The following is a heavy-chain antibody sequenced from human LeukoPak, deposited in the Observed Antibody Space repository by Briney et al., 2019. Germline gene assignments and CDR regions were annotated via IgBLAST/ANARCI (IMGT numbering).Heavy chain of an antibody. CDR1: GFTVSSNY. V-gene: IGHV3-53*01. D-gene: IGHD3-9*01. CDR2: IYSGGST. J-gene: IGHJ6*02. Sequence: GGSLRFSCAASGFTVSSNYMSWVRQAPGKGLEWVSVIYSGGSTYYADSVKGRFTISRDNSKNTLYLQMDSLRAEDTAVYYCARDGTYYDILTEDYYYYDMDVWGQGTTVTVSS. CDR3: ARDGTYYDILTEDYYYYDMDV.